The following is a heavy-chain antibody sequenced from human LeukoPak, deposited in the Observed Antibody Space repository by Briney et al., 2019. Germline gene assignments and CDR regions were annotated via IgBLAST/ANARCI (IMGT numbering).Heavy chain of an antibody. J-gene: IGHJ1*01. V-gene: IGHV3-53*01. D-gene: IGHD6-19*01. Sequence: PGGSLRLSCAASGFTLSSNYMSWVRQAPGKGLEWVSVIYSGGSTYYADPVKGRFTISRDNSKNTLYLQMNSLRAEDTAVYYCARGFRSSGWKRYFQHWGQGTLVTVSS. CDR3: ARGFRSSGWKRYFQH. CDR1: GFTLSSNY. CDR2: IYSGGST.